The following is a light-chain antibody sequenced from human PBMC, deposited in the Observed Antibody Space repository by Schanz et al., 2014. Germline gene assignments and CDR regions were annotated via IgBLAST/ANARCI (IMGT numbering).Light chain of an antibody. Sequence: DIQMTQSPSTLSASVGDRVTITCRASQSISSWLAWYQQKPGKAPKLLIYDASSLESGVPSRFSGSGSGTEFTLTISSLQPDDFATYHCQQSYNSPFTFGQGTKLEIK. J-gene: IGKJ2*01. CDR2: DAS. CDR1: QSISSW. CDR3: QQSYNSPFT. V-gene: IGKV1-5*01.